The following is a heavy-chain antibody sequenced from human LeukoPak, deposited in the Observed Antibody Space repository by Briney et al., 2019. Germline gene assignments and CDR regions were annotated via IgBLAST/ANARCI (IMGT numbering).Heavy chain of an antibody. Sequence: GGSLRLSCAASGFTFSSYSMNWVRQAPGKGLEWVSSISSSSSYIYYADSVKGRFTISRDNAKNSLYLQMNSLRAEDTALYYCAKDSSSWPKNWFDPWGQGTLVTVSS. CDR1: GFTFSSYS. J-gene: IGHJ5*02. V-gene: IGHV3-21*04. D-gene: IGHD6-13*01. CDR2: ISSSSSYI. CDR3: AKDSSSWPKNWFDP.